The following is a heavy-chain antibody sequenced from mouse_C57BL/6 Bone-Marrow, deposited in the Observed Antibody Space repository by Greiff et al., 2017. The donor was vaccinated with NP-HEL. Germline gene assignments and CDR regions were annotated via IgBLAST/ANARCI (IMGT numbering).Heavy chain of an antibody. V-gene: IGHV2-5*01. D-gene: IGHD1-1*01. CDR3: AKKDYGSNYAMDY. J-gene: IGHJ4*01. CDR2: IWRGGST. Sequence: VMLVESGPGLVQPSQSLSITCTVSGFSLTSYGVHWVRQSPGKGLEWLGVIWRGGSTDYNAAFMSRLSITKDNSKSQVFFKMNSLQADDTAIYYCAKKDYGSNYAMDYWGQGTSVTVSS. CDR1: GFSLTSYG.